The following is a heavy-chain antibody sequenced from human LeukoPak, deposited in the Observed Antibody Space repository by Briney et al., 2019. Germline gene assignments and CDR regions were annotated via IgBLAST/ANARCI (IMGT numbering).Heavy chain of an antibody. Sequence: GGSLTLFCAASGLTVSSNYMSWVRQAPGGGLEWVSVIYSGGSTYYADSVKGRFTISREDSKNTLYLQMNSRRAEDTAVYYRARSDYGDLHDAFDIWGQGTMVTVSS. V-gene: IGHV3-53*01. D-gene: IGHD4-17*01. CDR1: GLTVSSNY. CDR3: ARSDYGDLHDAFDI. J-gene: IGHJ3*02. CDR2: IYSGGST.